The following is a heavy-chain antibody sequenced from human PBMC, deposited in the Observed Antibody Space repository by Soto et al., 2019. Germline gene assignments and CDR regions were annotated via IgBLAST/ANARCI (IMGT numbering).Heavy chain of an antibody. D-gene: IGHD2-21*02. Sequence: SETLSLTCTVSGGSISSYYWSWIRQPPGKGLEWIGYIYYSGSTNYNPSLKSRVTISVDTSKNQFSLKLSSVTAADTAVYYCARDLSGGDSNWFDPWGQGTLVTVSS. CDR2: IYYSGST. CDR1: GGSISSYY. J-gene: IGHJ5*02. V-gene: IGHV4-59*01. CDR3: ARDLSGGDSNWFDP.